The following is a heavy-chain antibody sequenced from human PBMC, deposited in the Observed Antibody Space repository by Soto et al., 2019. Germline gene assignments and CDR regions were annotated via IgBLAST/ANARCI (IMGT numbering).Heavy chain of an antibody. V-gene: IGHV5-51*01. Sequence: PGESLKISCKGSGYSFTRYWIGWVRQMPGKGLEWMGIIYPGDSDTRYSPSFQDQVTISADKSISTAYLQWSSLKASDTAMYYCERHVPPRSTSTEGGMDVWGQGTTVTVSS. D-gene: IGHD2-2*01. J-gene: IGHJ6*02. CDR3: ERHVPPRSTSTEGGMDV. CDR1: GYSFTRYW. CDR2: IYPGDSDT.